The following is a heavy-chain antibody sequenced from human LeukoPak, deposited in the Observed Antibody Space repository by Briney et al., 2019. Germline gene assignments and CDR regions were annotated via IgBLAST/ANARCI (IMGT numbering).Heavy chain of an antibody. CDR2: AFYTGNT. D-gene: IGHD6-19*01. V-gene: IGHV4-39*01. CDR1: GGSINGGVSY. Sequence: SETLSLTCTVSGGSINGGVSYWGSIRQSPGKGLEWIGSAFYTGNTYYNPSLESRITIGVDTSRDQFTLKMKSVTASDTAVYFCARGRGQWLASRDWGQGILVTVSS. CDR3: ARGRGQWLASRD. J-gene: IGHJ4*02.